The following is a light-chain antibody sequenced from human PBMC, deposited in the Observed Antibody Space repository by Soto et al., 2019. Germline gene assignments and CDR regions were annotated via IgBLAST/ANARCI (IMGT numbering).Light chain of an antibody. V-gene: IGKV3-15*01. J-gene: IGKJ1*01. CDR1: QSVSSN. CDR2: GAS. CDR3: HQRSSWPRGT. Sequence: EIVMTQSPATLSVSPGERATLSCRASQSVSSNLAWYQHKPGQAPRLLIYGASTRATGIPARFSGSGSGTEFTLTISSLQSEDFAVYYCHQRSSWPRGTFGQGTKVDIK.